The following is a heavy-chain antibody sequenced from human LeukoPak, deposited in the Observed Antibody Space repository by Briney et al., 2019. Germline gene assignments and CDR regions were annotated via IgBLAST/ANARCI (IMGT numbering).Heavy chain of an antibody. J-gene: IGHJ4*02. Sequence: SETLSLTCAVSGGSISSGDYSWSWIRQPPGKGLEWIGYIYYSGSTNYNPSLKSRVTISVDTSKNQFSLKLSSVTAADTAVYYCARAAEWELLGFDYWGQGTLVTVSS. D-gene: IGHD1-26*01. CDR1: GGSISSGDYS. V-gene: IGHV4-61*08. CDR3: ARAAEWELLGFDY. CDR2: IYYSGST.